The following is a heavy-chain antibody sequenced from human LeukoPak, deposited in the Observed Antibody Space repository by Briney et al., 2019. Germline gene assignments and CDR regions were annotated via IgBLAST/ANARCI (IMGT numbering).Heavy chain of an antibody. CDR3: AKAEYNRNLDY. CDR1: GFTFDDYA. V-gene: IGHV3-9*01. J-gene: IGHJ4*02. Sequence: GRSLRLSCAASGFTFDDYAMHWVRQAPGKGLEWVSGISWNSGSIGYADSVKGRFTISRDNAKNSLYLQMNSLRAEDTALYYCAKAEYNRNLDYWGQGTLVTVSS. CDR2: ISWNSGSI. D-gene: IGHD1-14*01.